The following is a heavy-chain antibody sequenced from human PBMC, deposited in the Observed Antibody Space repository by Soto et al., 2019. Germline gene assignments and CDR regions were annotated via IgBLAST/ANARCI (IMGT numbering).Heavy chain of an antibody. J-gene: IGHJ5*02. CDR3: ARHPERIAQIGWFDP. V-gene: IGHV3-48*01. Sequence: PSETLSLTCTVSGGSISSSSYYWGWIRQAPGKGLEWVSYISSSSSTIYYADSVKGRFTISRDNAKNSLYLQMNSLRAEDTAVYYCARHPERIAQIGWFDPWGQGTLVTVSS. D-gene: IGHD6-13*01. CDR2: ISSSSSTI. CDR1: GGSISSSS.